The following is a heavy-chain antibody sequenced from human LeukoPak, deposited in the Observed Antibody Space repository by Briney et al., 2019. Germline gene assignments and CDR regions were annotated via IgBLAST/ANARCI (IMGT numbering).Heavy chain of an antibody. CDR2: ISGNGGST. D-gene: IGHD5/OR15-5a*01. CDR3: AKPDVAGGDTYEM. Sequence: GGSLRLSCASSGFSFTNYDMRWVRQPPGKGLEWVSSISGNGGSTYYADSVKGRFTISRDNSKNTLYLQMNSLRAEDAAISFCAKPDVAGGDTYEMWGHGTMVTVSS. V-gene: IGHV3-23*01. J-gene: IGHJ3*02. CDR1: GFSFTNYD.